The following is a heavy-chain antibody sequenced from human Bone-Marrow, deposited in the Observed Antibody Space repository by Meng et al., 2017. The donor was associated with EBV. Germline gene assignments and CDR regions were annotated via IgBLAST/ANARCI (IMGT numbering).Heavy chain of an antibody. J-gene: IGHJ4*02. CDR2: MSPDSGKT. D-gene: IGHD3-16*01. CDR1: RNTFPTFE. V-gene: IGHV1-8*01. Sequence: QGQVLQTGAEEDKPVASLKVPCKGSRNTFPTFEINWVRHDTGQGLEWMGWMSPDSGKTGTADKFQGRVTLTRDTPINTAYLELSSLISEDTAVYYCARNLYDDGMRDYWGQGTLVTVSS. CDR3: ARNLYDDGMRDY.